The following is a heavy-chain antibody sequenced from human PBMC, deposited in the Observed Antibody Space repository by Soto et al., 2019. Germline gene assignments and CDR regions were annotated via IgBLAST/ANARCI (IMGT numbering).Heavy chain of an antibody. D-gene: IGHD6-19*01. Sequence: QVQVVESGGGVVQPGRSLRLSCAASGFTFSSYGMHWVRQAPGKGLEWVAVISYDGSNEYYADFVKGRFTISRDNSKNPLFLQMHSLRPEDTALYYCAKLSVWYGENAFDIWGQGIMVTVSS. CDR1: GFTFSSYG. V-gene: IGHV3-30*18. CDR3: AKLSVWYGENAFDI. CDR2: ISYDGSNE. J-gene: IGHJ3*02.